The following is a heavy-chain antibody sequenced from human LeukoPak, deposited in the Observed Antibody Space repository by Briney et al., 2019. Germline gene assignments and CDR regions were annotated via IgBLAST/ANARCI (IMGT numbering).Heavy chain of an antibody. D-gene: IGHD3-10*01. V-gene: IGHV3-30*02. Sequence: PGGSMRLSCATSGFTFSNYGMHWVRQAPGKGLEWVAFIRNDGSNKYYADSVKGRFTISRDDSTNTLYLQVNSLRAEDTAVYYCAKGKALNYGSGFYYYYYMDVWGKGTTVTVSS. CDR3: AKGKALNYGSGFYYYYYMDV. CDR1: GFTFSNYG. CDR2: IRNDGSNK. J-gene: IGHJ6*03.